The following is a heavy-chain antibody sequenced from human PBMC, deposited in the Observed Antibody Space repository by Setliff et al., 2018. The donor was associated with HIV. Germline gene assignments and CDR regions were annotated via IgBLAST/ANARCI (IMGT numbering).Heavy chain of an antibody. V-gene: IGHV1-18*04. Sequence: ASVKVSCKASEYTFTDFYIHWVRQAPGQGLEWMGWVSVYNGNTKYAENFQDRLTLTTDASTGTGFMELRGLRSDDTAVYYCATPGVGAGAFDIWGRGTMVTVSS. CDR1: EYTFTDFY. D-gene: IGHD3-10*01. CDR3: ATPGVGAGAFDI. CDR2: VSVYNGNT. J-gene: IGHJ3*02.